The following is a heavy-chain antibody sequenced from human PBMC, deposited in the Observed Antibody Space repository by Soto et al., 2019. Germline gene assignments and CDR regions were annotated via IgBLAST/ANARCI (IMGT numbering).Heavy chain of an antibody. J-gene: IGHJ3*02. CDR2: IIPIFGTA. D-gene: IGHD2-15*01. CDR3: ARAGYCSGGSCYNDGGYAFDI. V-gene: IGHV1-69*13. Sequence: SVKVSCKASGGTFSSYAISWVRQAPGQGLEWMGGIIPIFGTANYAQKFQGRVTITADESTSTAYMELSSLGSEDTAVYYCARAGYCSGGSCYNDGGYAFDIWGQGTMVTVSS. CDR1: GGTFSSYA.